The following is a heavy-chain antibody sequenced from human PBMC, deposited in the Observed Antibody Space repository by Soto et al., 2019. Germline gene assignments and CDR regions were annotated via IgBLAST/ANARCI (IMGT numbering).Heavy chain of an antibody. CDR1: GFSLTTSGVG. J-gene: IGHJ4*02. Sequence: SGPTLVNPTQTLTLTCTFSGFSLTTSGVGVGWIRQPPGKALEWLALLYWNEDKRYSPSLKRRLTITKDTSKNQVVLTVTNMDPVDTATYYCAHIRGATSAPYVPTFDYWGQGTLVTVSS. CDR2: LYWNEDK. CDR3: AHIRGATSAPYVPTFDY. D-gene: IGHD3-16*01. V-gene: IGHV2-5*01.